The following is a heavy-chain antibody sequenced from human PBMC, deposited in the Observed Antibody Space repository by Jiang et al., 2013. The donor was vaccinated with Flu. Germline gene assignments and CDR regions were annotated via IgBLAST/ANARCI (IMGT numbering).Heavy chain of an antibody. Sequence: VQLVESGGGVVQPGRSLRLSCAASGFTFSSYGMHWVRQAPGKGLEWVAVISYDGSNKYYADSVKGRFTISRDNSKNTLYLQMNSLRAEDTAVYYCAKGPRVLRYFDWLLQYWGQGTLVTVSS. CDR2: ISYDGSNK. CDR3: AKGPRVLRYFDWLLQY. J-gene: IGHJ4*02. D-gene: IGHD3-9*01. CDR1: GFTFSSYG. V-gene: IGHV3-30*18.